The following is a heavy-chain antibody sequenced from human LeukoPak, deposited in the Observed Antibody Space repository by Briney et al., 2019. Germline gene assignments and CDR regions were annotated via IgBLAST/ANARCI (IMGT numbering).Heavy chain of an antibody. CDR1: GFTVSSIF. D-gene: IGHD7-27*01. CDR3: ARDLNWGWALDY. CDR2: IYTSGST. Sequence: PGGSLRLSCAASGFTVSSIFMSWVRQAPGKGLEWIGRIYTSGSTNYNPSLKSRVTMSVDTSKNQFSLKLSSVTAADTAVYYCARDLNWGWALDYWGQGTLVTVSS. V-gene: IGHV4-4*07. J-gene: IGHJ4*02.